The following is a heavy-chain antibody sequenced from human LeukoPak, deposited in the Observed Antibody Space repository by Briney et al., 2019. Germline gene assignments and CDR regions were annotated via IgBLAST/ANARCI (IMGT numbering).Heavy chain of an antibody. CDR2: ISNSGSDI. D-gene: IGHD2-2*01. CDR1: GFPFSVYY. J-gene: IGHJ6*02. Sequence: GGSLRLSCAASGFPFSVYYMSWIRQPPGKGLEWVSYISNSGSDIYYADSVKGRFTISRDNAKNSLYLQMSSLRAEDTAVYYCARLDVVVPSGMDVWGQGTTVTVSS. CDR3: ARLDVVVPSGMDV. V-gene: IGHV3-11*04.